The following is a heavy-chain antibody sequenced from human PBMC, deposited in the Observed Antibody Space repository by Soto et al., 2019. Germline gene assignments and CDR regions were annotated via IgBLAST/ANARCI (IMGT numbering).Heavy chain of an antibody. J-gene: IGHJ4*02. Sequence: SETLSLTCSVSGDSINSDKYYWGWTRQPPGKGLEWIGSIYYRGNTYYNPSPQTRVTISLDKSKSQFSLKLNSVTAADSAVYFCARLEGLATISYYFDFWGQGALVTVSS. CDR1: GDSINSDKYY. D-gene: IGHD3-9*01. CDR3: ARLEGLATISYYFDF. V-gene: IGHV4-39*01. CDR2: IYYRGNT.